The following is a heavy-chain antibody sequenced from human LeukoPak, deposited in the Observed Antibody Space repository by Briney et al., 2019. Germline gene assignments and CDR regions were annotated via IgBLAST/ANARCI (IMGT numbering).Heavy chain of an antibody. D-gene: IGHD2-15*01. CDR2: VFRNGDT. J-gene: IGHJ4*02. Sequence: PSGTLSLTCTVSGGSISGNNWWSWVRQFPGKGLEWIGEVFRNGDTNYIPSLKSRVTISVDKSKNQFSLRLRSVTAADTAVYFCARDDCSGASCYLDFWGQGALVTVSS. V-gene: IGHV4-4*02. CDR1: GGSISGNNW. CDR3: ARDDCSGASCYLDF.